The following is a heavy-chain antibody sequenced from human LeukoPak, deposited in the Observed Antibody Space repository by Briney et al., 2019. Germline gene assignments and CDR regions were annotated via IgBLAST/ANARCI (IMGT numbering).Heavy chain of an antibody. D-gene: IGHD3-10*01. CDR2: IESKTDGETT. CDR1: GFSFTDAW. V-gene: IGHV3-15*04. J-gene: IGHJ4*02. Sequence: GGSLRLSCVGSGFSFTDAWLSWVRQFPGKGWGGVGRIESKTDGETTDYATPVKDRFIISRDDSTNTLYLQMNSLKSEDTAVYYCSTYGSGRKFDYWGQGTLVTVSS. CDR3: STYGSGRKFDY.